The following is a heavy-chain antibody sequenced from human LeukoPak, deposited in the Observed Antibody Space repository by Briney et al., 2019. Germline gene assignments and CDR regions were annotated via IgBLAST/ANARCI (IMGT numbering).Heavy chain of an antibody. CDR1: GFTFSSYW. D-gene: IGHD2/OR15-2a*01. Sequence: GGSLRLSCAASGFTFSSYWMNWVRQAPGKGLEWVANIKEDGSEKYSVDSVKGRFTISRDNAKNSLYLQMNSLRAEDTAVYYCARDTWASVMDVWGKGTRVTVSS. CDR3: ARDTWASVMDV. J-gene: IGHJ6*04. V-gene: IGHV3-7*03. CDR2: IKEDGSEK.